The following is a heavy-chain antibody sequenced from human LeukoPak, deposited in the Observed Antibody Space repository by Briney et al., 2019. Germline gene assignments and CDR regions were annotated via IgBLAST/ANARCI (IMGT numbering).Heavy chain of an antibody. J-gene: IGHJ4*02. CDR2: ISSNGGST. CDR1: GFTFSSYA. D-gene: IGHD2-2*01. V-gene: IGHV3-64*01. CDR3: ARDGLDCSSTSCYGDY. Sequence: GGSLRLSCAASGFTFSSYAMHWVRQAPGKGLEYVSAISSNGGSTYYANSVKGRFTISGDNSKNTLYLQMGSLRAEDMAVYYCARDGLDCSSTSCYGDYWGQGTLVTVSS.